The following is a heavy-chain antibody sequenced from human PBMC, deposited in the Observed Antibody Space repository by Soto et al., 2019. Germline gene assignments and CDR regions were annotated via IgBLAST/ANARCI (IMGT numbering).Heavy chain of an antibody. D-gene: IGHD3-3*01. J-gene: IGHJ6*02. CDR3: AADAHRDDFWSSYPYYYYSMGV. CDR2: IYPGDSDT. Sequence: PGESLKISCKGSGYTFTDYWIGWVRQLPGKGLEWMGIIYPGDSDTRYSPSFQGHVTITVDKSTSTAYLQWNTLKASDTAIYYCAADAHRDDFWSSYPYYYYSMGVWGQGTTVTVSS. V-gene: IGHV5-51*01. CDR1: GYTFTDYW.